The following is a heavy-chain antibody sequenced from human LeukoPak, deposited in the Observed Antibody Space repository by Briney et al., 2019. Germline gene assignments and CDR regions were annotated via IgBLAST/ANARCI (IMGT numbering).Heavy chain of an antibody. V-gene: IGHV3-7*01. CDR2: IKQDGSEK. CDR3: ARESPQLLYIDY. CDR1: GFTVSSYW. D-gene: IGHD2-2*01. J-gene: IGHJ4*02. Sequence: PGGSLRLSCAASGFTVSSYWMSWVRQAPGKGLEWVANIKQDGSEKYYVDSVKGRFTISRDNAKNSLYLQMNSLRAEDTAVYYCARESPQLLYIDYWGQGTLVTVSS.